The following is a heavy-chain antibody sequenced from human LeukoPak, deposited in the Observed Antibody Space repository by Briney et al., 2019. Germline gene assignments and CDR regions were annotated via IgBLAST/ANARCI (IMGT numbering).Heavy chain of an antibody. CDR2: ISSSSSTI. Sequence: PGGSLRLSCAASGFTFSSYRMNWVRQAPGKGLEWVSYISSSSSTIYYADSVKGRFTISRDNAKNSLYLQMNSLRDEDTAVYYCASNDFWSGYPYFDYWGQGTLVTVSS. J-gene: IGHJ4*02. CDR1: GFTFSSYR. D-gene: IGHD3-3*01. V-gene: IGHV3-48*02. CDR3: ASNDFWSGYPYFDY.